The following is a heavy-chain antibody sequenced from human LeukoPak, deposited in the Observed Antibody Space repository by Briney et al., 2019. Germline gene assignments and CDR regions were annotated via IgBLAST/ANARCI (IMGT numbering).Heavy chain of an antibody. CDR3: ARAGEYQLLFGFDL. V-gene: IGHV1-8*01. Sequence: ASVKVSCKASGYTFTSYDINWVRQATGQGLEWMGWMNPNSGNTGYAQKFQGRVTMTRNTSISTAYMELSSLRSEDTAVYYCARAGEYQLLFGFDLWGQGTLVTVSS. D-gene: IGHD2-2*01. CDR2: MNPNSGNT. J-gene: IGHJ5*02. CDR1: GYTFTSYD.